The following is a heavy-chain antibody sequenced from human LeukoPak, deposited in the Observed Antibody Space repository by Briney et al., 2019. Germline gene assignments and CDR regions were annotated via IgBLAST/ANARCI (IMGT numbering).Heavy chain of an antibody. D-gene: IGHD1-1*01. CDR1: GYTFTVYY. CDR3: ARLGGYIADY. CDR2: INPNSGGT. Sequence: GASVTVSFKASGYTFTVYYMHWVRQAPGQGLEWMGWINPNSGGTNYAQKFQGRVTMTRDTSISTAYMELSRLRSDDTAVYYCARLGGYIADYWGQGTLVTVSS. V-gene: IGHV1-2*02. J-gene: IGHJ4*02.